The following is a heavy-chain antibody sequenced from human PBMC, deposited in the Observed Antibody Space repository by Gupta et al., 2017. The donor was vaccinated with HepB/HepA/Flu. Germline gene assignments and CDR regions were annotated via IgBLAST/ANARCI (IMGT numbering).Heavy chain of an antibody. CDR2: IYPGDSDT. J-gene: IGHJ6*02. D-gene: IGHD3-22*01. CDR3: ARRAYYDSSGIPGYYGMDV. CDR1: YW. Sequence: YWIGWVRQMPGKGLEWMGIIYPGDSDTRYSPSFQGQVTISADKSISTAYLQWSSLKASETAMYYCARRAYYDSSGIPGYYGMDVWGQGTTVTVSS. V-gene: IGHV5-51*01.